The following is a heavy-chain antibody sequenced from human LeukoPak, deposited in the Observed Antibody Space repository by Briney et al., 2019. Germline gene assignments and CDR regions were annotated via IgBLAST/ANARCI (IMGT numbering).Heavy chain of an antibody. CDR2: IKHSGST. J-gene: IGHJ4*02. V-gene: IGHV4-34*01. CDR1: GGSFSGYY. Sequence: PSETLSLTCAVYGGSFSGYYWSWIRQPPGKGLEWIGEIKHSGSTNYNPSLQSRATISVDTSKNQFSLKLSSVTAADTAVYYCARHPNPNWNDRYYFDYWGQGTLVTVSS. D-gene: IGHD1-20*01. CDR3: ARHPNPNWNDRYYFDY.